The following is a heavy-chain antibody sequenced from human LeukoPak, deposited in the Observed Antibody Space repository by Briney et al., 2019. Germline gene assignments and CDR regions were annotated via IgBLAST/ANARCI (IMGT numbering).Heavy chain of an antibody. V-gene: IGHV4-61*01. J-gene: IGHJ4*02. CDR1: GGSISSSSYY. CDR3: ARGAYDSGSYQYFFDY. D-gene: IGHD3-10*01. CDR2: IYYTGST. Sequence: SETLSLTCTVSGGSISSSSYYWSWIRQPPGKGLERIGYIYYTGSTDYNPSLKSRVTISLDTSKHQFSLRLTSVTAADTAVYYCARGAYDSGSYQYFFDYWGQGTLVTVSS.